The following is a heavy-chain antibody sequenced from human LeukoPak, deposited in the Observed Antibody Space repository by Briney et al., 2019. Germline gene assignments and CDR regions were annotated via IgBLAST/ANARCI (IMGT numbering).Heavy chain of an antibody. CDR1: GLNHSRYA. V-gene: IGHV3-30*04. Sequence: GGPLSLPCAASGLNHSRYAMLGPRPAPGKAREGVAVIADDESYTYYADSVGGRFTISRDNSRITLYLQVNRLRAEDTAVYYCAREGGGSSWYGGFDYWGQGTLVTVSS. D-gene: IGHD6-13*01. CDR3: AREGGGSSWYGGFDY. J-gene: IGHJ4*02. CDR2: IADDESYT.